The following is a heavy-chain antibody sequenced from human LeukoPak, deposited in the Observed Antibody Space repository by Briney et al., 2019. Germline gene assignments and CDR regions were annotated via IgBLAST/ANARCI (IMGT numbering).Heavy chain of an antibody. J-gene: IGHJ4*02. Sequence: QPGGSLRLSCAASRFTFSTFAMIWVRQPPGKGLEWVSSIFPSGGEIHYADSVRGRFTISRDNSKSTLSLQMNSLRAEDTAIYYCATYRQVLLPFESWGQGTLVTVSS. CDR3: ATYRQVLLPFES. CDR1: RFTFSTFA. V-gene: IGHV3-23*01. D-gene: IGHD2-8*02. CDR2: IFPSGGEI.